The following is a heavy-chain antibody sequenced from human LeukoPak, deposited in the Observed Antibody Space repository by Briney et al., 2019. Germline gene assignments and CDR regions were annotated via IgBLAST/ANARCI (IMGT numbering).Heavy chain of an antibody. CDR3: ARERGILRGDAFDI. V-gene: IGHV4-4*07. Sequence: SETLSLTCTASGVSISTYYWTWLRQPPGKGLEWIGRIYYSGNTNYNPSLKSRVTMSIDTSKNQFSRKLTSVTAADTAVYYCARERGILRGDAFDIWGQGTVVTVSS. J-gene: IGHJ3*02. D-gene: IGHD1-26*01. CDR1: GVSISTYY. CDR2: IYYSGNT.